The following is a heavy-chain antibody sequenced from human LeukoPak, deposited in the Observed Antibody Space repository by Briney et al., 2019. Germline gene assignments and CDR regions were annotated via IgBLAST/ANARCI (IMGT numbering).Heavy chain of an antibody. CDR3: ARERYSYGYDY. D-gene: IGHD5-18*01. CDR2: ISGSGGST. CDR1: GFTLTSYA. V-gene: IGHV3-23*01. Sequence: GGSLRLSCAASGFTLTSYAMSWVRQAPGKGLEWVSAISGSGGSTYHADSVKGRFTISRDNSKNTLYLQMNSLRAEDTAVYYCARERYSYGYDYWGQGTLVTVSS. J-gene: IGHJ4*02.